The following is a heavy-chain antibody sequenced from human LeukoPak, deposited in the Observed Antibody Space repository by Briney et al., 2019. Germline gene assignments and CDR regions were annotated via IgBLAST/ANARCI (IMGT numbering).Heavy chain of an antibody. CDR3: ARARGDFWSGYYINYYYYYMDV. CDR1: GGTFSSYA. Sequence: SVKVSCKASGGTFSSYAISWVRQAPGQGLEWMGGIIPIFGTANYAQKFQGRVAITTDESTSTAYMELSSLRSEDTAVYYCARARGDFWSGYYINYYYYYMDVWGKGTTVTVSS. CDR2: IIPIFGTA. V-gene: IGHV1-69*05. J-gene: IGHJ6*03. D-gene: IGHD3-3*01.